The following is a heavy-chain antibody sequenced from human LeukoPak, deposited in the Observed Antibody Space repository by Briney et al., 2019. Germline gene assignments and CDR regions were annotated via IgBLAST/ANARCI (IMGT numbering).Heavy chain of an antibody. J-gene: IGHJ4*02. CDR3: AKDGYFDWLLNLDYFDY. V-gene: IGHV3-30*02. Sequence: GGSLRLSCAASGFTFSSYGMHWVRQAPGKGLEWVAFIRYDGSNKYYADSVKGRFTISRDNSKNTLYLQMNSLRAEDTAVYYCAKDGYFDWLLNLDYFDYWGQGTLVTVSS. D-gene: IGHD3-9*01. CDR2: IRYDGSNK. CDR1: GFTFSSYG.